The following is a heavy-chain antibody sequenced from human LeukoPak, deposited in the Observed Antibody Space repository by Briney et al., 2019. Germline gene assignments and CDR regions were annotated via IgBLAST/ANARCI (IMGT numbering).Heavy chain of an antibody. CDR1: GSPFTSHW. CDR2: INSDGSEK. Sequence: GGSLRLSCAASGSPFTSHWLSWFRQSPGRGLEWVAHINSDGSEKNYVDSVKGRFTISRDNARNSQFLQMNSLRAEDTAVYYCASGGGWVFFNWGQGTLVTVSS. D-gene: IGHD6-19*01. J-gene: IGHJ4*02. CDR3: ASGGGWVFFN. V-gene: IGHV3-7*01.